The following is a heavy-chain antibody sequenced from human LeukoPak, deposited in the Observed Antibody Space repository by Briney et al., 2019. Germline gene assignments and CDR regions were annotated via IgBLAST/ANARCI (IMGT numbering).Heavy chain of an antibody. Sequence: GGSLRLSCAASGFTFSGSAMHWVRQASGKGLGWVGRIRSKANSYATAYAASVKGRFTISRDDSKNTAYLQMSSLKTEDTAVYYCTRHFDVVVVAATPEFDYWGQGTLVTVSS. D-gene: IGHD2-15*01. CDR3: TRHFDVVVVAATPEFDY. CDR1: GFTFSGSA. CDR2: IRSKANSYAT. V-gene: IGHV3-73*01. J-gene: IGHJ4*02.